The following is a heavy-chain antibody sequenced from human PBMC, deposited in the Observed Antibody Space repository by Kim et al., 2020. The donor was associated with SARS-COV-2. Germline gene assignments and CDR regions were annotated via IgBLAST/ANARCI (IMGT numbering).Heavy chain of an antibody. V-gene: IGHV3-33*01. CDR2: IWYDGSNK. J-gene: IGHJ4*02. CDR3: ARSQSIAARSAHDY. Sequence: GGSLRLSCAASGFTFSSYGMHWVRQAPGKGLEWVAVIWYDGSNKYYADSVKGRFTISRDNSKNTLYLQMSSLRAEDTAVYYCARSQSIAARSAHDYWGQGTLVTVSS. CDR1: GFTFSSYG. D-gene: IGHD6-6*01.